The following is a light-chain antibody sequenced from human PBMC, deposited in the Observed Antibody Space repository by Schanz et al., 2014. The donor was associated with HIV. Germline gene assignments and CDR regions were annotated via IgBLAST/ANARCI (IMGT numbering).Light chain of an antibody. CDR1: QNISTY. Sequence: DVHMTQSPSSLSASVGDNVTITCRASQNISTYLNWYQQRPGKAPKLLIYAALNLQSGVPSRFSGSGSGTDFTLIISSLQSEDFATYFCQQSYRIPYTFGQGTKLEIK. CDR3: QQSYRIPYT. CDR2: AAL. J-gene: IGKJ2*01. V-gene: IGKV1-39*01.